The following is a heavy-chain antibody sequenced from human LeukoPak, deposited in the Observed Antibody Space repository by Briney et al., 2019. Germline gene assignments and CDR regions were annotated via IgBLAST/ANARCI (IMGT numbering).Heavy chain of an antibody. CDR2: ISYDGSNK. J-gene: IGHJ4*02. D-gene: IGHD5-24*01. CDR1: GFTFSSYA. V-gene: IGHV3-30-3*01. Sequence: GGSLRLSCAASGFTFSSYAMHWVRQAPGKGLEWVAVISYDGSNKYYADSVKGRFTISRDNSKNTLYLQMNSLRAEDTAVYFCARARWLQFFDYWGQGTLVTVSS. CDR3: ARARWLQFFDY.